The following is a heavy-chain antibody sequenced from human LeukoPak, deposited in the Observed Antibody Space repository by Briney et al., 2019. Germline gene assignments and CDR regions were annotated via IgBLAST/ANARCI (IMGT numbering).Heavy chain of an antibody. CDR1: GYTFTNFD. CDR2: MNPYTGKT. J-gene: IGHJ4*02. CDR3: ARAPIPYYYDSSAYYSDY. D-gene: IGHD3-22*01. V-gene: IGHV1-8*03. Sequence: ASVKVSCKTSGYTFTNFDINWVRQATGQGLEWLGWMNPYTGKTGYAQKFQGRVTFTGDTSIRTAYMEVSSLTSEDTAVYYCARAPIPYYYDSSAYYSDYWGQGTLVTVSS.